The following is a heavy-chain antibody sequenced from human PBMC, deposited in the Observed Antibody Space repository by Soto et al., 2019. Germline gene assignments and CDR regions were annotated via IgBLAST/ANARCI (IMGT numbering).Heavy chain of an antibody. D-gene: IGHD3-22*01. J-gene: IGHJ4*02. Sequence: EVQLLESGGGLAQPGGSLRLSCAASGFTFSSYAMSWVRHAPGKGLEWVSAISGSGVSTYYADSVKGRFTISRDNSKNTLYLQMNSLRAEDTAVYYCAKSPGMYYYDSSGYYHYDYWGQGTLVTVSS. CDR3: AKSPGMYYYDSSGYYHYDY. CDR1: GFTFSSYA. CDR2: ISGSGVST. V-gene: IGHV3-23*01.